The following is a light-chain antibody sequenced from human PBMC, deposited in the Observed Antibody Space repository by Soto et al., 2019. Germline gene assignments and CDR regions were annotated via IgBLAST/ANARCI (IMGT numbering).Light chain of an antibody. CDR2: DAS. CDR3: QQRRNWPT. CDR1: QSVSSY. J-gene: IGKJ4*01. V-gene: IGKV3-11*01. Sequence: EIVLTQSPATLSLSPGERATLSCRASQSVSSYLAWFQQKPGQAPRLLIYDASSRATGIPARFSGSGSGTDFTLTISSLEPEDFAVYYCQQRRNWPTFGGGTKVEIK.